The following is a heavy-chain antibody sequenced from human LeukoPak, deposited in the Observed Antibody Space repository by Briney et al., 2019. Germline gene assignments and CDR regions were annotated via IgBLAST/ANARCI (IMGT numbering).Heavy chain of an antibody. CDR1: GFTFSSYW. Sequence: PGGSLRLSCAASGFTFSSYWMHWVRQAPGKGLVWVSRINSDGSSTSYADSVKGRFTISRDNAKNTLYLQMNSLRAEDTAVYYCARGGGSGYYFDCWGQGTLVTVSS. J-gene: IGHJ4*02. CDR2: INSDGSST. D-gene: IGHD2-15*01. CDR3: ARGGGSGYYFDC. V-gene: IGHV3-74*01.